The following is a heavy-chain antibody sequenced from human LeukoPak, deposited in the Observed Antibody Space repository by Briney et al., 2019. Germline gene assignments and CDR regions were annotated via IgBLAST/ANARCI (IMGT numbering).Heavy chain of an antibody. V-gene: IGHV4-39*01. CDR2: MPYTGTT. Sequence: PSETLSLTCTISAVSISSSPYFWAWIRQPPGKGLEWIGSMPYTGTTYYNPSLKSRLTMSADTSKNQFSLNLTSVTAADTAVYFCARHKPTGYHYWTAWGFDHWGQGSLVTVSS. D-gene: IGHD5-12*01. J-gene: IGHJ4*02. CDR1: AVSISSSPYF. CDR3: ARHKPTGYHYWTAWGFDH.